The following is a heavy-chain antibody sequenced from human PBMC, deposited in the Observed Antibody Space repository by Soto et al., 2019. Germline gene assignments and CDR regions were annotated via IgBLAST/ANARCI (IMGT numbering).Heavy chain of an antibody. CDR3: AKDRPPHYDFWSGYLNPNQYYFDY. Sequence: PGGSLRLSCAASGFTFSSYAMSWVRQAPGKGLEWVSAISGSGGSTYYADSVKGRFTISRDNSKNTLYLQMNSLRAEDTAVYYCAKDRPPHYDFWSGYLNPNQYYFDYWGQGTLVTVSS. J-gene: IGHJ4*02. D-gene: IGHD3-3*01. CDR2: ISGSGGST. V-gene: IGHV3-23*01. CDR1: GFTFSSYA.